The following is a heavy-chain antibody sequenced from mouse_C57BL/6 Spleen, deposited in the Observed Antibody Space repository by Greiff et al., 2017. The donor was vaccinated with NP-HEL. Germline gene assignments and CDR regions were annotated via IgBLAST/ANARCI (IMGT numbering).Heavy chain of an antibody. V-gene: IGHV1-80*01. Sequence: QVQLQQSGAELVKPGASVKISCKASGYAFSSYWMNWVKQRPGKGLEWIGQIYPGDGDTNYNGKFKGKATLTADKSSSTAYMQLSSLTSEDSAVYFCARGVSSSAGYGSSYVYFDYWGQGTTLTVSS. CDR1: GYAFSSYW. CDR3: ARGVSSSAGYGSSYVYFDY. D-gene: IGHD1-1*01. J-gene: IGHJ2*01. CDR2: IYPGDGDT.